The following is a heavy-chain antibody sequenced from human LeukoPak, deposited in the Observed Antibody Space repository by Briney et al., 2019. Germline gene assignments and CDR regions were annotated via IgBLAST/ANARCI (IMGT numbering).Heavy chain of an antibody. CDR3: ARESFHSSGWYIPQPKAY. CDR2: INHSGST. Sequence: AETLSLTCAVYGGSFSGYYWSWILQPPGKGLEWIGEINHSGSTNYNPSLKSRVTISVDTSKNQFSLKLSSVTAADTAVYYCARESFHSSGWYIPQPKAYWGQGTLVTVSS. V-gene: IGHV4-34*01. CDR1: GGSFSGYY. D-gene: IGHD6-19*01. J-gene: IGHJ4*02.